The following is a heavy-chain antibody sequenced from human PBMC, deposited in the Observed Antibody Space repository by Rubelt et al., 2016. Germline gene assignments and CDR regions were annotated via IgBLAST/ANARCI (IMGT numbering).Heavy chain of an antibody. CDR3: ARDEPYSSSWYDY. CDR1: GYTFTSYG. CDR2: ISAYNGNT. V-gene: IGHV1-18*01. J-gene: IGHJ4*02. Sequence: VQLVQSGAEVKKPGASVKVSCKASGYTFTSYGISWVRQALGQGLEWMGWISAYNGNTNHAQKLQGRVTMTTDTSTSTAYRELRSLGSDDTAVYYCARDEPYSSSWYDYWGQGTLVTVSS. D-gene: IGHD6-13*01.